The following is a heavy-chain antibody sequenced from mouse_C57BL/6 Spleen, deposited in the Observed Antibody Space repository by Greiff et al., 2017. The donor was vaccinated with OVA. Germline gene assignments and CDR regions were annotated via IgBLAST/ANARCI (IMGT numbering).Heavy chain of an antibody. CDR2: INPGSGGT. V-gene: IGHV1-54*01. D-gene: IGHD2-1*01. J-gene: IGHJ1*03. CDR1: GYAFTNYL. CDR3: ARGYGNYGGWYFDV. Sequence: QVQLQQSGAELVRPGTSVKVSCKASGYAFTNYLIEWVKQRPGQGLEWIGVINPGSGGTNYNEKFKGKATLTADKSSSTAYMQLSSLTSEDSAVYFCARGYGNYGGWYFDVWGTGTTVTVSS.